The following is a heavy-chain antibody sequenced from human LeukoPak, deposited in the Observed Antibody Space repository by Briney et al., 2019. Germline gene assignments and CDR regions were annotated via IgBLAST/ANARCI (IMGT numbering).Heavy chain of an antibody. CDR2: IYPGDSDA. D-gene: IGHD5-12*01. CDR1: GYRFTTYW. Sequence: GESLKISCKASGYRFTTYWIGWVRQMPGKGLEWMGIIYPGDSDARYSPSFEGQVTISADKSITTAYLQWSSLKASDTAMYYCARQITDQSSGYDSIDYWGQGTLVTVSS. CDR3: ARQITDQSSGYDSIDY. V-gene: IGHV5-51*01. J-gene: IGHJ4*02.